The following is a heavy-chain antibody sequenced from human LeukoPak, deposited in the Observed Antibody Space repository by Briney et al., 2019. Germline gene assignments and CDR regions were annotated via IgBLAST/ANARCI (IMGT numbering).Heavy chain of an antibody. CDR3: AKLLGYCSGGSCSGTLDY. CDR2: ISGSGDTT. V-gene: IGHV3-23*01. D-gene: IGHD2-15*01. CDR1: GFTFSRYA. J-gene: IGHJ4*03. Sequence: GGSLRLSCAASGFTFSRYAMSWVRQAPGKGLEWVSAISGSGDTTYYADSVKGRFTISRDNSKNTLYLQMNSLRAEDTAVYYCAKLLGYCSGGSCSGTLDYWGQGTTVTVSS.